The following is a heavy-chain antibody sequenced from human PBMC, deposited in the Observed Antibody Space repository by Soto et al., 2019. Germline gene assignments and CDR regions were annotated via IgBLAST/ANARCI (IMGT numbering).Heavy chain of an antibody. V-gene: IGHV3-23*01. CDR1: GFTFSSYA. Sequence: GGSLRLSCAASGFTFSSYAMSWVRQAPGKGLEWVSAISGSGGSTYYADSVKGRFTISRDNSKNTLYLQMNSLRAEDTAVYYCAKDRRSGYTFGRDAFDIWGQGTMVTVSS. CDR2: ISGSGGST. CDR3: AKDRRSGYTFGRDAFDI. D-gene: IGHD5-18*01. J-gene: IGHJ3*02.